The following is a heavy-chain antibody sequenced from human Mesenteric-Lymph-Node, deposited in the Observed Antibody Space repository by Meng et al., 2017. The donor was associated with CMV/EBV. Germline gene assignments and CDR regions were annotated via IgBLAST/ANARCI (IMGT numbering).Heavy chain of an antibody. CDR3: ARGRADRIGTYYGMDV. Sequence: SETLSLTCAVYGGSFSGYYWSWIRQPPGKGLEWIGEINHSGSTNYNPSLKSRVTISVDTSKNQFSLKLSSVTAADTAVYYCARGRADRIGTYYGMDVWGQGTTVTVSS. CDR1: GGSFSGYY. CDR2: INHSGST. J-gene: IGHJ6*02. V-gene: IGHV4-34*01. D-gene: IGHD3-22*01.